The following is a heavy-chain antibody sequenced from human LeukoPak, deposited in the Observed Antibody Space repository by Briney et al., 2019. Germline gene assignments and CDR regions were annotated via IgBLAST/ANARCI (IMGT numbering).Heavy chain of an antibody. V-gene: IGHV4-30-4*08. CDR1: GGSISSGDDY. J-gene: IGHJ4*02. Sequence: SESLSLTCTVSGGSISSGDDYWSWIRQPPGQGLEWTGYIHYSGSTYYNPSLNSRVTISVDTSKNQFSLKLTSVTAADTAVYYCARSGGVRGHYFDYWGQGTLVTVSS. CDR3: ARSGGVRGHYFDY. D-gene: IGHD3-10*01. CDR2: IHYSGST.